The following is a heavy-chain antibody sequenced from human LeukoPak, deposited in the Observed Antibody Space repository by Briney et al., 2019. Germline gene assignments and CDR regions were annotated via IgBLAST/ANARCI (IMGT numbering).Heavy chain of an antibody. CDR1: GFTFSSYA. Sequence: PGGSLRLSCAASGFTFSSYAMHWVRQAPGKGLEWVAVISSDGSNKYYADSVKGRFTISRDNSKNTVFLQMYSLRAEDTALYYCARDVYYDSSRGYIQHWGQGTLVTVSS. J-gene: IGHJ1*01. CDR2: ISSDGSNK. D-gene: IGHD3-22*01. CDR3: ARDVYYDSSRGYIQH. V-gene: IGHV3-30*04.